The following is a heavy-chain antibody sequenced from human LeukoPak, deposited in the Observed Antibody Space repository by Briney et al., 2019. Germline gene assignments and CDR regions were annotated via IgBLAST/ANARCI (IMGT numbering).Heavy chain of an antibody. D-gene: IGHD3-10*01. V-gene: IGHV3-7*01. CDR2: IMKDGGHK. Sequence: GGTLRLSCAASGFTFSNYGMNWVRQAPGKGLEWVANIMKDGGHKNYVDSVKGRFTISRDNAKNSLFLQMNSLRVEDTAVYYCARDLDYFVMDSWGQGTLVTVSS. J-gene: IGHJ4*02. CDR3: ARDLDYFVMDS. CDR1: GFTFSNYG.